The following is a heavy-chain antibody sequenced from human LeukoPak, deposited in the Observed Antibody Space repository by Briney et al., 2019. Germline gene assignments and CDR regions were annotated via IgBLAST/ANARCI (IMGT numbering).Heavy chain of an antibody. J-gene: IGHJ4*02. V-gene: IGHV4-34*01. CDR2: INHRGSS. Sequence: SETLSLTCAVYGGSFSGYYWTWIRQSPGKGLEWIGEINHRGSSNYNPSLKSRVTMSVDMSKNQLSLRLASVTAADTAVYYCARDRRGAAAGTYGTNYFDFWGQGALVTVSS. CDR1: GGSFSGYY. D-gene: IGHD6-13*01. CDR3: ARDRRGAAAGTYGTNYFDF.